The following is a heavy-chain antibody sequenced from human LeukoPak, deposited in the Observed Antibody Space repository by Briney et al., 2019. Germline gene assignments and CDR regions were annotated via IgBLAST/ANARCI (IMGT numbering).Heavy chain of an antibody. V-gene: IGHV3-21*01. Sequence: GGSLRLSCAASGFTFSSYSMNWVRQAPGKGLEWVSSISSSSSNIYYADSVKGRFTISRDNAKNTLYLQMNSLRVEDTAVYYCARVGYGDYRAYWYFDLWGRGTLVTVSS. D-gene: IGHD4-17*01. CDR2: ISSSSSNI. J-gene: IGHJ2*01. CDR3: ARVGYGDYRAYWYFDL. CDR1: GFTFSSYS.